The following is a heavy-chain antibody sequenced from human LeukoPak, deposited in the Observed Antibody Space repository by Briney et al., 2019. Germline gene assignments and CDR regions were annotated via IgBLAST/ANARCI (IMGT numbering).Heavy chain of an antibody. J-gene: IGHJ4*02. CDR1: GFTFSSYA. Sequence: PGGSLGLSCAASGFTFSSYAMSWVRQAPGKGLEWVSAISGSGGSTYYADSVKGRFTISRDNSKNTLYLQMNSLRAEDTAVYYCAKAGGIAVATAFDYWGQGTLVTVSS. CDR3: AKAGGIAVATAFDY. D-gene: IGHD6-19*01. CDR2: ISGSGGST. V-gene: IGHV3-23*01.